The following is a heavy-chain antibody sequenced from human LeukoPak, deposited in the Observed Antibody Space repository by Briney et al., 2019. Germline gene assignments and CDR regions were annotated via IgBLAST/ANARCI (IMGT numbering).Heavy chain of an antibody. J-gene: IGHJ4*02. V-gene: IGHV3-21*01. CDR2: ISSSSSYI. Sequence: KPGGSLRLSCAASGFTFSSYSMNWVRQAPGKGLEWVSSISSSSSYIYYADSVKGRFTISRDNAKNSLYLQMNSLRGEDTAVYYCASLSSGWLGEYFDYWGQGTLVTV. CDR3: ASLSSGWLGEYFDY. CDR1: GFTFSSYS. D-gene: IGHD6-19*01.